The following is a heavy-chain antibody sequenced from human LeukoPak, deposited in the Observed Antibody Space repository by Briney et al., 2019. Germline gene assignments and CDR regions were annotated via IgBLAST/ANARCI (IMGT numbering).Heavy chain of an antibody. CDR1: GASISSYY. V-gene: IGHV4-4*07. D-gene: IGHD6-19*01. J-gene: IGHJ5*02. CDR2: IYTSGST. CDR3: ATSSGWYLRGFDP. Sequence: PSETLSLTCTVSGASISSYYWSWIRQPAGKGLEWIGRIYTSGSTNYNPSLKSRVTMSVDTSKNQFSLKLNSVTAADTAVYYCATSSGWYLRGFDPWGQGTLVTVSS.